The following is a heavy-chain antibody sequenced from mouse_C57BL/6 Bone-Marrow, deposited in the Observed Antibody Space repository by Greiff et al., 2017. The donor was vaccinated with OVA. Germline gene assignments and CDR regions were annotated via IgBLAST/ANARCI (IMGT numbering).Heavy chain of an antibody. CDR2: IHPNSGST. CDR1: GYTFTSYW. V-gene: IGHV1-64*01. Sequence: QVQLQQPGAELVKPGASVKLSCKASGYTFTSYWMHWVKQRPGQGLEWIGMIHPNSGSTNYNEKFKSKATLTVDKSSSTAYMQLSSLTSEDSAVYYCARYDYGSGFFAYWGQGTLVTVSA. J-gene: IGHJ3*01. D-gene: IGHD1-1*01. CDR3: ARYDYGSGFFAY.